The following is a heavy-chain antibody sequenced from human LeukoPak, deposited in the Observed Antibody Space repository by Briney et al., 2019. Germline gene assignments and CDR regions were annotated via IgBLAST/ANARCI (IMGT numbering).Heavy chain of an antibody. D-gene: IGHD6-19*01. J-gene: IGHJ3*02. CDR1: GFTFSSYA. CDR3: AKKGAVAGTRGAFDI. V-gene: IGHV3-23*01. Sequence: GGSLRLSCVASGFTFSSYAMNWVRQAPGKGLEWVSGISGSGGSTYYADSVKGRFTISRDNSKNTLYLQMKSLRVEDTAVYYCAKKGAVAGTRGAFDIWGQGTMVTVSS. CDR2: ISGSGGST.